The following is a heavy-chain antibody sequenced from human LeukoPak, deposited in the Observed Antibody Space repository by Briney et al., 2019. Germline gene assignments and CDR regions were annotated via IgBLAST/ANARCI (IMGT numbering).Heavy chain of an antibody. V-gene: IGHV3-23*01. J-gene: IGHJ4*02. CDR3: AKGSKTGSYSSYYFDY. D-gene: IGHD1-26*01. CDR1: GFTFSSYA. CDR2: ISASGSNT. Sequence: GGSLRLSCAASGFTFSSYAMTWVRQAPGKGLEWVSAISASGSNTYYADSVRGRFTISRNNSNNPLSLQMNSLRSEDTAVYFCAKGSKTGSYSSYYFDYWGQGTLVTVSS.